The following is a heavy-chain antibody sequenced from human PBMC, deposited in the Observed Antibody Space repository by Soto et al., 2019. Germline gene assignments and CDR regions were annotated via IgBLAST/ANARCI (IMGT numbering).Heavy chain of an antibody. CDR2: IYYDGSNK. J-gene: IGHJ2*01. CDR1: GFTFSNYA. D-gene: IGHD1-1*01. CDR3: AGDPERRAYWYFDL. V-gene: IGHV3-33*01. Sequence: QVQLVESGGGVVQPGRSLRLSCATSGFTFSNYAMHWVRQAPGKGLEWVAVIYYDGSNKYYADSVKGRFTISRDNSKNTLYLQMNSLRAEDTAVYYCAGDPERRAYWYFDLWGRGTLVTVSS.